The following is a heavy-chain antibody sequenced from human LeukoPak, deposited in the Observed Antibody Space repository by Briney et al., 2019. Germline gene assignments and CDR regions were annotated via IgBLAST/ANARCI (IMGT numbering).Heavy chain of an antibody. CDR1: GFTFSGYW. CDR2: INSDESSA. D-gene: IGHD2-2*01. V-gene: IGHV3-74*01. Sequence: GGSLRLSCAASGFTFSGYWMHWVRQAPGKGLVWVSRINSDESSANYADSVKGRFTISRDNAKNTLYLQMNSLRPEDTAVYYCANGDPGPADHPMNDYYYSLDVWGQGTTVIVSS. CDR3: ANGDPGPADHPMNDYYYSLDV. J-gene: IGHJ6*02.